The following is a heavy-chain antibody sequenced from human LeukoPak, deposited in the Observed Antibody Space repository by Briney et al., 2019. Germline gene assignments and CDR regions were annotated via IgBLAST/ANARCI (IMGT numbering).Heavy chain of an antibody. CDR3: TKDFQSSPGNWFDP. V-gene: IGHV3-23*01. CDR1: GFMFSSYA. Sequence: GGSLRLSCAASGFMFSSYAMSWVRQAPGQGLEWVSAISGSGSGTYYADSVKGRFTISRDNSNNMLYLQMNSLRVEDTAVYYCTKDFQSSPGNWFDPWGQGILVTVSS. J-gene: IGHJ5*02. CDR2: ISGSGSGT.